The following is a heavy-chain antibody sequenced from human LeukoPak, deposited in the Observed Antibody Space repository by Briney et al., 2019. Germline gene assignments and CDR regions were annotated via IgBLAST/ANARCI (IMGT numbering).Heavy chain of an antibody. J-gene: IGHJ4*02. CDR1: GFTFSSYW. CDR2: INSDGSST. Sequence: GGSLRLSCAAPGFTFSSYWMHWVRQAPGKGLVWVSRINSDGSSTSYADSVKGRFTISRDNAKNTLYLQMNSLRAEDTAVYYCARPSYGSGSYYVWGQGTLVTVSS. V-gene: IGHV3-74*01. D-gene: IGHD1-26*01. CDR3: ARPSYGSGSYYV.